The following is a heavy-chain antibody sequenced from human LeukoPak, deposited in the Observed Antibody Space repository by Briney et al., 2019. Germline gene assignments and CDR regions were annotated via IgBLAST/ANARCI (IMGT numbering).Heavy chain of an antibody. V-gene: IGHV5-51*01. CDR2: IYPGDSDT. CDR3: ARREMSLYYFDY. CDR1: GYSFTSYW. Sequence: PGESLKISCKGSGYSFTSYWIGWVRQMPGKGLEWMGIIYPGDSDTRYSPSFQGQVTISADKSIGTAYLQWSSLKASDSAIYYCARREMSLYYFDYWGQGTLVTVSS. J-gene: IGHJ4*02.